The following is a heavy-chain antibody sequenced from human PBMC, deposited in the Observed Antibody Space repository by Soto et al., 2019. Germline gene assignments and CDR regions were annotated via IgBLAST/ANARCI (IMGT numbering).Heavy chain of an antibody. CDR1: GYTFRGYW. CDR2: IFPNDSDT. J-gene: IGHJ4*02. Sequence: GESLKISCNASGYTFRGYWIGWVRQMPGKGLEWMGIIFPNDSDTIYSPSFQGQVTISADKSINTAYLQWSSLQASDTAMYYCARPLYGDYTWYYFDYWGQGTLVTVSS. CDR3: ARPLYGDYTWYYFDY. D-gene: IGHD4-17*01. V-gene: IGHV5-51*01.